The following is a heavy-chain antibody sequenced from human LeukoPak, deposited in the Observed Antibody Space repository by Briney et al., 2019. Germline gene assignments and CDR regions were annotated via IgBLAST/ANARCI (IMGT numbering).Heavy chain of an antibody. Sequence: PGGSLRLSCAASGFTFSSYWMSWVRQAPGKGLEGVANIKKDGSEKYYVDSVKGRFTISRDNTKNSLYLQMNSLRAEDTAVYYCARVQYYDSSGNDYWGQGPLVTVSS. CDR1: GFTFSSYW. CDR2: IKKDGSEK. J-gene: IGHJ4*02. CDR3: ARVQYYDSSGNDY. V-gene: IGHV3-7*01. D-gene: IGHD3-22*01.